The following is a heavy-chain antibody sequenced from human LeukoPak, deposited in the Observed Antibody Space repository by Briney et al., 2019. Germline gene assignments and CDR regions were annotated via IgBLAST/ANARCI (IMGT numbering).Heavy chain of an antibody. Sequence: PSKTLSLTGTVSGGSISSSSYYWGWIRQPPGKGLEWIGSIYYSGSTYYNPSLKSRVTISVDTSKNQFSLKLSSVTAADTAVYYCAREAAAAGDYWGQGTLVTVSS. J-gene: IGHJ4*02. CDR2: IYYSGST. CDR1: GGSISSSSYY. V-gene: IGHV4-39*07. CDR3: AREAAAAGDY. D-gene: IGHD6-13*01.